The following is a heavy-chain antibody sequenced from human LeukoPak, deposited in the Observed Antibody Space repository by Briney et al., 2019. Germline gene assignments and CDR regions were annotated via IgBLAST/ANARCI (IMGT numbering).Heavy chain of an antibody. V-gene: IGHV3-53*01. CDR2: IYSGGSA. J-gene: IGHJ4*02. Sequence: PGGSLRLSCAASGFTVSSNYMSWVRQAPGKGLEWVSVIYSGGSAFYADSVKGRFTISRDNSKNTLFLQMNSLRAEDTAVYYCARGVLYFDLWGQGTLVTASS. CDR1: GFTVSSNY. D-gene: IGHD2-2*02. CDR3: ARGVLYFDL.